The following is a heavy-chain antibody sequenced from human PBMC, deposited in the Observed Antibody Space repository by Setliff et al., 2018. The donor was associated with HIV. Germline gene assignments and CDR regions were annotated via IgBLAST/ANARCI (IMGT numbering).Heavy chain of an antibody. V-gene: IGHV4-59*11. Sequence: PSETLSLTCTVSGGPISSHYWSWIRKPPGKGLEWIGYIYYSGSTNHNPSLKSRVTISVDTSKNQFSLRLSSVTAADTAVYYCARGYYDFWSGPFKYYYYYMDVWGKGTTVTVSS. CDR2: IYYSGST. J-gene: IGHJ6*03. CDR1: GGPISSHY. CDR3: ARGYYDFWSGPFKYYYYYMDV. D-gene: IGHD3-3*01.